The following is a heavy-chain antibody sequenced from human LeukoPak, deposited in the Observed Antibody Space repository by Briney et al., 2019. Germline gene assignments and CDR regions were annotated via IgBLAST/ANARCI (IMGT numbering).Heavy chain of an antibody. CDR3: AKDSRDWTYFDF. V-gene: IGHV3-23*01. Sequence: GGSLRLSCSVSGFTFSSYAMSWVRQAPGKGLEWVSTTSGIGVGTYYADSVRGRFTISRDNAKNTLYLQMDSLRAEDTAVYYCAKDSRDWTYFDFWGQGTLVTVSS. J-gene: IGHJ4*02. CDR1: GFTFSSYA. D-gene: IGHD3/OR15-3a*01. CDR2: TSGIGVGT.